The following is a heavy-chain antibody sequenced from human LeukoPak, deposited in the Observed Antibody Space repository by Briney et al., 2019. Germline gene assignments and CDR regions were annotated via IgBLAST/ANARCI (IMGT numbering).Heavy chain of an antibody. Sequence: PSETLSLTCNVSGESISSHYWSWTRQSPGKGLEWIGYITNSGTTKFNPSLKSRVTISRDTSKNQISLRLSSVTAADTAVYYCARDYGSGSYDFWFDPWGQGTLVTVSS. CDR2: ITNSGTT. J-gene: IGHJ5*02. CDR1: GESISSHY. V-gene: IGHV4-59*11. CDR3: ARDYGSGSYDFWFDP. D-gene: IGHD3-10*01.